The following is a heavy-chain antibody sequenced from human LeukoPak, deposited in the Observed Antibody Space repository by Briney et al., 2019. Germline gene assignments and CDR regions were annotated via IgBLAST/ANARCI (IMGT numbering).Heavy chain of an antibody. J-gene: IGHJ6*02. CDR1: GCTFTSYG. Sequence: ASVKVSCKASGCTFTSYGISWVRLAPGQGLEWMGWISAYNGNTNYAQKLQGRVTMTTDTSTSTAYMELRSLRSDDTAVYYCARDRSFFRSMDVWGQGTTVTVSS. CDR2: ISAYNGNT. CDR3: ARDRSFFRSMDV. V-gene: IGHV1-18*01.